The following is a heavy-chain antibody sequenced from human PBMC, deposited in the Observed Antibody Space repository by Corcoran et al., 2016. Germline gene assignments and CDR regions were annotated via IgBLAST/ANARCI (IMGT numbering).Heavy chain of an antibody. Sequence: EVQLVESGGGLVQPGRSLRLSCTASEFTFGDYGMGWFRQAPGKGLEWVAFIRSKIYGGAPEYAASVRDRFSVSRDDATSIAYLQMNNLKTDDTALYYCARGRTEAGAKYYFDYWGQGSLVTVSS. V-gene: IGHV3-49*03. CDR1: EFTFGDYG. CDR3: ARGRTEAGAKYYFDY. CDR2: IRSKIYGGAP. J-gene: IGHJ4*02. D-gene: IGHD1-26*01.